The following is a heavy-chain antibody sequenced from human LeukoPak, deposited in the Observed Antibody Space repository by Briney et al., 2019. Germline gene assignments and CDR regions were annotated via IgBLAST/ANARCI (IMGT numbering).Heavy chain of an antibody. CDR1: GGSFSGYY. J-gene: IGHJ3*02. D-gene: IGHD2-2*01. V-gene: IGHV4-34*01. CDR2: IDHSGST. Sequence: SETLSLTCAVYGGSFSGYYWSWIRQPPGKGLEWIGEIDHSGSTNYNPSLKSRVTISVDTSKNQFSLKLGSVTAADTAAYYCARQIDVGCSSTSCYGHGAFDIWGQGTVVTVSS. CDR3: ARQIDVGCSSTSCYGHGAFDI.